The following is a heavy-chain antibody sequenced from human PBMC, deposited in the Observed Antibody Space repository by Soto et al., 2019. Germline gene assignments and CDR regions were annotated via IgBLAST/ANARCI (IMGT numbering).Heavy chain of an antibody. V-gene: IGHV4-59*01. CDR1: GGSISNYY. CDR3: ARGITDYGDYGRPSSGWFDP. CDR2: VYYSGNT. D-gene: IGHD4-17*01. Sequence: SETLSLTCTISGGSISNYYWTWIRQTPGKGLEWIGYVYYSGNTNYNPSLKSRVSISVDMSKNQFSLELSSVTAADTAMYYCARGITDYGDYGRPSSGWFDPWGQGTLVTVS. J-gene: IGHJ5*02.